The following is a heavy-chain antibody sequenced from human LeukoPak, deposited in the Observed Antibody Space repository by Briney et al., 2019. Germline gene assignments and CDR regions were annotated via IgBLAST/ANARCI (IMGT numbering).Heavy chain of an antibody. CDR1: GLTFSDYG. V-gene: IGHV3-7*01. CDR2: INQDGSVR. Sequence: GGSLRLSCAASGLTFSDYGMHWVRQAPGKGLEWVANINQDGSVRYFVDSVKGRFTISRDNAKKSLYLQMNSLRAEDTALYYCARIGYSSSAFDIWGQGTMVTVSS. D-gene: IGHD6-19*01. CDR3: ARIGYSSSAFDI. J-gene: IGHJ3*02.